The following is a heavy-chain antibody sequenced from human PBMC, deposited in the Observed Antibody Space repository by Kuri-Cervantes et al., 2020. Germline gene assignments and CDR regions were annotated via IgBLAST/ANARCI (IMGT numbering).Heavy chain of an antibody. J-gene: IGHJ4*02. V-gene: IGHV1-69*05. D-gene: IGHD3-10*01. CDR1: GGTFSSYA. CDR3: ARSLGIRGVTMGFGY. Sequence: SVKVSCKASGGTFSSYAISWVRQAPGQGLEWMGGIIPIFGTANYAQKFQGRVTITTDESTSTAYMELSSLRSEDTAVYYCARSLGIRGVTMGFGYWGQGTLVTVSS. CDR2: IIPIFGTA.